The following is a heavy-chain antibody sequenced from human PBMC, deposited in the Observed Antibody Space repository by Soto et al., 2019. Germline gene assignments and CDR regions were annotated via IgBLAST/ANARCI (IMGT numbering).Heavy chain of an antibody. V-gene: IGHV4-59*02. J-gene: IGHJ5*02. D-gene: IGHD6-19*01. CDR1: GGSVSGYY. CDR2: THYSGTS. CDR3: ARGPQWLRSDNWFDP. Sequence: QVQLQESGPGLVKPSETLSLTCTVSGGSVSGYYWSWIRQPPGKGLEWIGNTHYSGTSTYNPSLKSRVTISLDTSNNQYSLRRTSVTAADTAVYYCARGPQWLRSDNWFDPWGQGTRVTVSS.